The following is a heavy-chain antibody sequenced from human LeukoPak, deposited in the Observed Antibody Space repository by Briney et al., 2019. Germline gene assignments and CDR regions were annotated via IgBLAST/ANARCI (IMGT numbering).Heavy chain of an antibody. CDR2: SKPSGSST. CDR3: ARDRGYSYAKKSSEYYIDV. V-gene: IGHV1-46*01. J-gene: IGHJ6*03. D-gene: IGHD5-18*01. CDR1: VYTLTSYY. Sequence: SVKVSCKTSVYTLTSYYMHWGWHGPRHGVEWRGISKPSGSSTSYEQKIHGRVTITADDYTSTVYKELSSLRSEDTAVYYCARDRGYSYAKKSSEYYIDVWGKGTTVTISS.